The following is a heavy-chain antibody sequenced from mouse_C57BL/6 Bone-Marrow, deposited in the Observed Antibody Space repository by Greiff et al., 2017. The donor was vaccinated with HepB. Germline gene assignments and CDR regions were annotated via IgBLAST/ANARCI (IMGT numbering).Heavy chain of an antibody. CDR2: ISSGSSTI. CDR1: GFTFSDYG. V-gene: IGHV5-17*01. D-gene: IGHD1-1*01. Sequence: EVQLVESGGGLVKPGGSLKLSCAASGFTFSDYGMHWVRQAPEKGLEWVAYISSGSSTIYYADTVKGRFTISRDNAKNTLFLQMTSLRSEDTAMYYCARGEFITTVVAAYYYAMDYWGQGTSVTVSS. J-gene: IGHJ4*01. CDR3: ARGEFITTVVAAYYYAMDY.